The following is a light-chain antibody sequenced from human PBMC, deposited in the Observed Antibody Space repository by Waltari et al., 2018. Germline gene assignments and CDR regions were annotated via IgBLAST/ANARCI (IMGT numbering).Light chain of an antibody. J-gene: IGKJ2*01. CDR1: QSIIYTSNKKKY. V-gene: IGKV4-1*01. CDR2: WAS. CDR3: QQYYDKPRT. Sequence: EIVMPQAPESLAVSPGEPATIACTARQSIIYTSNKKKYLAWYQQKLGQRPRLRIYWASSRDSGLPHPFSGSGSGTDFTLTISSLQAEDVAVYYCQQYYDKPRTFGQGTRLEIK.